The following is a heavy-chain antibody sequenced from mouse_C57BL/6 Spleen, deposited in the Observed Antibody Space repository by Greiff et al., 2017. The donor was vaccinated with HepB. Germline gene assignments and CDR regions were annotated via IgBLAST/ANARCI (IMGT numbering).Heavy chain of an antibody. Sequence: VQLQQSGPVLVKPGASVKMSCKASGYTFTDYYMNWVKQSHGKSLEWIGVINPYNGGTSYNQKFKGKATLTVNKSSSTAYMGLSSLTSEDSAVYYGAGGLYYGRSYVDYIGYWGQGTTLTVSS. CDR3: AGGLYYGRSYVDYIGY. V-gene: IGHV1-19*01. CDR2: INPYNGGT. CDR1: GYTFTDYY. D-gene: IGHD1-1*01. J-gene: IGHJ2*01.